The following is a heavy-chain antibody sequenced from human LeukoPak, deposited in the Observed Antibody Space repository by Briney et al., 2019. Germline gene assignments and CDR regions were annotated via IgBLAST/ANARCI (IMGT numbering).Heavy chain of an antibody. CDR1: GFTFSSYS. CDR2: ISSSSSYI. Sequence: PGGSLRLSCAASGFTFSSYSMNWVRQAPGKGLEWVSSISSSSSYIYYADSVKGRFTISRENAKNSLYLQMNSLRADDTAVYYCAGGSCSGGSCYSGGSYFDYWGQGTLVTVSS. J-gene: IGHJ4*02. V-gene: IGHV3-21*01. CDR3: AGGSCSGGSCYSGGSYFDY. D-gene: IGHD2-15*01.